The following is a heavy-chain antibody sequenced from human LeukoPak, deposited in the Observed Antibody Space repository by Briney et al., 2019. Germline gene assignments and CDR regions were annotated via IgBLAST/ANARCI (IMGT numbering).Heavy chain of an antibody. D-gene: IGHD3-10*01. J-gene: IGHJ4*02. CDR3: ARVLSYFGSGSYPAY. V-gene: IGHV3-74*01. Sequence: GGSLRLSCAASGFTFTSYWMHGVRQVPGKGLVWIAHVSPDGGRTDYADSVKGRFTVSRDNTNHILYLQMNRLTADDTAVYYCARVLSYFGSGSYPAYWGQGTLVTVSS. CDR1: GFTFTSYW. CDR2: VSPDGGRT.